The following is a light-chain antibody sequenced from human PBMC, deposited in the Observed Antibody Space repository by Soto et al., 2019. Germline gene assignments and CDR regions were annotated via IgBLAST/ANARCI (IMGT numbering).Light chain of an antibody. V-gene: IGKV1-33*01. CDR1: QDISNF. Sequence: DIQMTQSPSSLSASVGDRVTITCQASQDISNFLNWYQQKPGKAPKLLIYTESNLERGVPSRFSGSGSGTDFTFTISSLQPEDVATYYCQQYDSLPITFGQGTRLEIK. CDR2: TES. CDR3: QQYDSLPIT. J-gene: IGKJ5*01.